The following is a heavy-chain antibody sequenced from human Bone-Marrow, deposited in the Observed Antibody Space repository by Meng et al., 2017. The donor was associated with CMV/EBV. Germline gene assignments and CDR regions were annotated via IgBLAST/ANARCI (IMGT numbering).Heavy chain of an antibody. Sequence: GESLKISCVASGFPFSDYSMNWVRQAPGKGLEWVASISSSGSYMNYAESVKGRFTVSRDSAQNSLYLQMNSLRAEDTAVYYCARGQRRCSSTSCYFPLLLDAFDIWGQGTMVTVSS. CDR2: ISSSGSYM. CDR1: GFPFSDYS. J-gene: IGHJ3*02. D-gene: IGHD2-2*01. CDR3: ARGQRRCSSTSCYFPLLLDAFDI. V-gene: IGHV3-21*06.